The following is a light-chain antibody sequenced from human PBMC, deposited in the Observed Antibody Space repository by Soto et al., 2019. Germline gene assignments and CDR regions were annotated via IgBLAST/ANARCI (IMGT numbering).Light chain of an antibody. CDR1: QSISSW. V-gene: IGKV1-5*03. CDR3: QQYNSYPWT. CDR2: KAS. Sequence: DIQMTQSASTLSASVGDRVTITCRASQSISSWLAWYQQKPGKAPKLLIYKASSLESGVPSRFSGSGSGTEFTLTISSLQPDDFATYYCQQYNSYPWTFGQGTKV. J-gene: IGKJ1*01.